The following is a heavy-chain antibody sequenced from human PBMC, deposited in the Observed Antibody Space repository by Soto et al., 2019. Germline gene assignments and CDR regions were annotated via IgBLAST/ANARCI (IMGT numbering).Heavy chain of an antibody. CDR1: GGSISSYY. CDR2: IYYSGST. CDR3: ASNNVHRSGHNDY. V-gene: IGHV4-59*01. D-gene: IGHD2-15*01. J-gene: IGHJ4*02. Sequence: SETLSLTCTVSGGSISSYYWSWIRQPPGKGLEWIGYIYYSGSTNYNPSLKSRVTISVDTSKNQFSLKLSSVTAADTAVYYCASNNVHRSGHNDYWCQGSLVTVS.